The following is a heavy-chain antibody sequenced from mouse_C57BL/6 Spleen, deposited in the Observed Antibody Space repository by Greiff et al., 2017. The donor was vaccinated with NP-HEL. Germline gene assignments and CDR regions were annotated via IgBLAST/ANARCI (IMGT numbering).Heavy chain of an antibody. Sequence: QVQLQQPGAELVKPGASVKLSCKASGYTFTSYWMHWVKQRPGQGLEWIGMIHPNSGSTNYNEKFKSKATLTVDKSSSTAYMQLSSLTSEDSAVYYCARGGGYYGSSYDWFAYWGQGTLVTVSA. D-gene: IGHD1-1*01. CDR3: ARGGGYYGSSYDWFAY. V-gene: IGHV1-64*01. J-gene: IGHJ3*01. CDR1: GYTFTSYW. CDR2: IHPNSGST.